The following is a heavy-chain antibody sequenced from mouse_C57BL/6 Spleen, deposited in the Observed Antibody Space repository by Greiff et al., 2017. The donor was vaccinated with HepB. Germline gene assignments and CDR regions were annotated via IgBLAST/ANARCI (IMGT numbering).Heavy chain of an antibody. V-gene: IGHV2-6-1*01. CDR2: LWSDGST. D-gene: IGHD1-1*01. J-gene: IGHJ2*01. CDR3: ARHGYTGFDY. CDR1: GFSLTSYG. Sequence: QVQLKQSGPGLVAPSQSLSITCTVSGFSLTSYGVHWVRQPPGKGLEWLVVLWSDGSTTYNSALKSRLNISKDNAKSQVRLTMNSLQTDDTAMYDCARHGYTGFDYWGQGTTLTVSS.